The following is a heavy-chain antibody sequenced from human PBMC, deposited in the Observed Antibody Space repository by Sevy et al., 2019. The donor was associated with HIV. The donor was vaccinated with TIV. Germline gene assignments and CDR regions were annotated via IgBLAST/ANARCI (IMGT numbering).Heavy chain of an antibody. D-gene: IGHD4-17*01. Sequence: GGSLRLSCAASGFAFTSYWMTWVRQAPGKGLEWVANINRDGSEIYYVDSVMGRLTISRDNAKNSLYLQMNSLRVEETGVDRCATVGSYGDHAFLGYYGMEVWGQGTTVTVSS. CDR3: ATVGSYGDHAFLGYYGMEV. J-gene: IGHJ6*02. V-gene: IGHV3-7*01. CDR1: GFAFTSYW. CDR2: INRDGSEI.